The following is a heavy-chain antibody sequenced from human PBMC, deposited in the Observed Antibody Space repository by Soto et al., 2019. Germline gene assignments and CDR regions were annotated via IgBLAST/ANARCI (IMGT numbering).Heavy chain of an antibody. CDR2: IYYSGST. V-gene: IGHV4-31*03. J-gene: IGHJ5*02. CDR1: GGSISSGGYY. D-gene: IGHD2-15*01. CDR3: ARVARGVVVAASRGFDP. Sequence: QVQLQESGPGLVKPSQTLSLTCTVSGGSISSGGYYWSWIRQHTGKGLEWIGYIYYSGSTYYNPSLKSRVTISVDTSKNQFSLKLSSVTAADTAVYYCARVARGVVVAASRGFDPWGQGTLVTVSS.